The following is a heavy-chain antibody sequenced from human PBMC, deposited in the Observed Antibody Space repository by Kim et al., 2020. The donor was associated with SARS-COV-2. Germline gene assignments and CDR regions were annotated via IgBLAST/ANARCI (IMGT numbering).Heavy chain of an antibody. CDR3: TWWGKQN. CDR2: ISRSGEV. V-gene: IGHV3-48*03. J-gene: IGHJ4*02. Sequence: GGSLRLSCVASGLTFSNFAMSWFRQSPGKGLEWISFISRSGEVHYYDSAKRRFTISRDNAKNSVFLQLNSLTVEDSVVYYCTWWGKQNWGQGTLVTVSS. D-gene: IGHD2-8*02. CDR1: GLTFSNFA.